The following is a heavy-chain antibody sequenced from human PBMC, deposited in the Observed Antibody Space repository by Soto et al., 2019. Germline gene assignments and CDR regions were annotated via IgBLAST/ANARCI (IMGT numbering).Heavy chain of an antibody. CDR3: ARDKGTTYYYNSSEYSRFDY. CDR2: ISGGGSYT. V-gene: IGHV3-11*06. J-gene: IGHJ4*02. D-gene: IGHD3-22*01. CDR1: GSTFSDYY. Sequence: GGSLRLSCAASGSTFSDYYMSWIRQAPGKGLEWISYISGGGSYTNYADSVKGRFTISRDNAKDSLYLQMNSLRVEDTAVYFCARDKGTTYYYNSSEYSRFDYWGQGTPVTVSS.